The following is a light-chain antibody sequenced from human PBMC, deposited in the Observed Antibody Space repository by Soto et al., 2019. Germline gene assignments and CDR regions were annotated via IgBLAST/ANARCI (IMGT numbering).Light chain of an antibody. CDR3: CSHSSSITWM. Sequence: QSVLTQTASVSGSPGQSITMSCTGTSSDVGGYNFVSWYQQHPGKAPKLIVHEVANRLSGVSGRFSGSKSGNTAFLTISGVPGGGGGVYYCCSHSSSITWMFGGGTQLTVL. J-gene: IGLJ7*01. CDR1: SSDVGGYNF. V-gene: IGLV2-14*03. CDR2: EVA.